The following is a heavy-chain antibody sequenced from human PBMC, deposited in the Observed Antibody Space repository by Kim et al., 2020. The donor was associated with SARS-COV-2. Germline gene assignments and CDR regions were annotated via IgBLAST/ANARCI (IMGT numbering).Heavy chain of an antibody. CDR1: GFTFSSYA. CDR3: AKDATPYTYYYGSGSYFDY. Sequence: GGSLRLSCAASGFTFSSYAMSWVRQAPGKGLEWVSAISGSGGSTYYADSVKGRFTISRDNSKNTLYLQMNSLRAEDTAVYYCAKDATPYTYYYGSGSYFDYWGQGTLVTVSS. J-gene: IGHJ4*02. CDR2: ISGSGGST. V-gene: IGHV3-23*01. D-gene: IGHD3-10*01.